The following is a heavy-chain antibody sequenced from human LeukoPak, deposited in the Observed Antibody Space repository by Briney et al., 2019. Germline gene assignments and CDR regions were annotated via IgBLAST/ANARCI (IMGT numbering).Heavy chain of an antibody. V-gene: IGHV1-18*04. J-gene: IGHJ5*02. CDR3: ARVSYYYDSSGSFDP. D-gene: IGHD3-22*01. Sequence: ASVKVSCKASGYTFTGYYMHWVRQAPGQGLEWMGWISAYNGNTNYAQKLQGRVTMTTDTSTSTAYMELRSLRSDDTAVYYCARVSYYYDSSGSFDPWGQGTLVTVSS. CDR2: ISAYNGNT. CDR1: GYTFTGYY.